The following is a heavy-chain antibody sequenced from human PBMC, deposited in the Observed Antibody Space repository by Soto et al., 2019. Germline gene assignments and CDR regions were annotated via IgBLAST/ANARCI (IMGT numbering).Heavy chain of an antibody. V-gene: IGHV4-31*03. Sequence: QVQLQESGQGLVKPSQTLSLTCTISGGSISSGGYHWSWIRHHPGKGLEWIGYIYYSGSTYYNPSLKSRVTIAVDTSKNQFSLKLRSVTAADTAVYYYARGKNWFDPWGQGTLVTVSS. CDR2: IYYSGST. CDR1: GGSISSGGYH. J-gene: IGHJ5*02. CDR3: ARGKNWFDP.